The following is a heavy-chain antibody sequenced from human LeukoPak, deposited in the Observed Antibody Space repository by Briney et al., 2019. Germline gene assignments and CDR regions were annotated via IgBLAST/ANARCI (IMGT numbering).Heavy chain of an antibody. J-gene: IGHJ4*02. V-gene: IGHV3-15*01. D-gene: IGHD6-19*01. CDR3: ATYRSGWT. CDR2: IKSKTDGGTT. CDR1: GFTFTYAW. Sequence: GGSLRLSCAASGFTFTYAWMRWVRQTAGKGLEWVGRIKSKTDGGTTDYAAPVKGRFTISRDDSKNTLYLQMNSLKTEDTAVYYCATYRSGWTWGQGTLVTVSS.